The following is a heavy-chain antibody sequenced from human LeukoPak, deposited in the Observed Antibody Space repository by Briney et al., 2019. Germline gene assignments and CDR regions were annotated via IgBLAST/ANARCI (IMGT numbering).Heavy chain of an antibody. CDR3: ARDWIADDRYCSSTSCYYFDY. D-gene: IGHD2-2*01. CDR2: ISAYNGNT. J-gene: IGHJ4*02. Sequence: ASVKVSCKASGYTFTSYGISWVRQAPGQGLEWMGWISAYNGNTNYAQKLQGRVTMTTDISTSTAYMELRSLRSDDTAVYYCARDWIADDRYCSSTSCYYFDYWGQGTLVTVSS. V-gene: IGHV1-18*01. CDR1: GYTFTSYG.